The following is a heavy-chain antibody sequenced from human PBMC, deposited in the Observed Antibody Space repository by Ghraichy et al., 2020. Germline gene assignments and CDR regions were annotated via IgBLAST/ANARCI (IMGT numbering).Heavy chain of an antibody. J-gene: IGHJ6*02. D-gene: IGHD3-10*01. CDR3: ARVLWFGELFYYGMDV. CDR2: ISYDGSNK. CDR1: GFTFSSYG. V-gene: IGHV3-30*03. Sequence: LSLTCAASGFTFSSYGMHWVRQAPGKGLEWVAVISYDGSNKYYADSVKGRFTISRDNSKNTLYLQMNSLRAEDTAVYYCARVLWFGELFYYGMDVWGQGTTVTVSS.